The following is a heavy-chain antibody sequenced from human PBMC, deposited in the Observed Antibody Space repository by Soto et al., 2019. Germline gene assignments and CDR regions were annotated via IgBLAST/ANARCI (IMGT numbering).Heavy chain of an antibody. Sequence: SLRLSCAASGFTFSSYWMSWVRQAPGKGLEWVANIKQDGSEKYYVDSVKGRFTISRDNAKNSLYLQMNSLRAEDTAVYYRARESGYSYGYYYYYYGMDVWGQGTTVTVSS. V-gene: IGHV3-7*03. CDR2: IKQDGSEK. CDR3: ARESGYSYGYYYYYYGMDV. J-gene: IGHJ6*02. CDR1: GFTFSSYW. D-gene: IGHD5-18*01.